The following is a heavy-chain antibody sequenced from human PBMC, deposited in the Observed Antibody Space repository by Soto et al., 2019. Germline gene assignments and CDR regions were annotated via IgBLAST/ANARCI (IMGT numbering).Heavy chain of an antibody. CDR2: IYPADSDT. V-gene: IGHV5-51*01. J-gene: IGHJ5*02. CDR3: SRRYIAAPATALDL. Sequence: GESLKISCQGSGCRFSTYWIHCVRQLPWKGLESVGIIYPADSDTRYSPSFQGQVTISADKTISTTYLQWSSLKASDTAMYFCSRRYIAAPATALDLWGQGTSVTVSS. D-gene: IGHD6-13*01. CDR1: GCRFSTYW.